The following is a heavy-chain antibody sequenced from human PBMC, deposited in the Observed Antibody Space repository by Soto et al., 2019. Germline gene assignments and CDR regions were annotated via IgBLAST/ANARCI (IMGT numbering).Heavy chain of an antibody. V-gene: IGHV1-2*04. CDR3: ARESGGATATLDYYYFYMDA. CDR2: INPNSGAT. J-gene: IGHJ6*03. Sequence: QVRLVQSGAEVRKPGASVTVSCRTSGDTFSDYYIHWVRQAPGQGLEWMGWINPNSGATNYAQKFRGWVTMTRDTSIRTVYMQLSRLRSDDTAVYYCARESGGATATLDYYYFYMDAWGTGTTVTVSS. D-gene: IGHD5-12*01. CDR1: GDTFSDYY.